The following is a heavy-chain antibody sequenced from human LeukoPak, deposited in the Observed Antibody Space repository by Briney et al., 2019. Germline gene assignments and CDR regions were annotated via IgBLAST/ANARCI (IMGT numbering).Heavy chain of an antibody. Sequence: SETLSLTCTVSGGSISSYYWSWIRQPPGKGLKWIGNIYYSGYTTYSPSLRSRVTISVDTSKNQFSLKLSSVTAPDTAVYYCARETSQKGAHYMDVWGKGTTITISS. CDR1: GGSISSYY. CDR3: ARETSQKGAHYMDV. J-gene: IGHJ6*03. V-gene: IGHV4-59*01. CDR2: IYYSGYT. D-gene: IGHD3-16*01.